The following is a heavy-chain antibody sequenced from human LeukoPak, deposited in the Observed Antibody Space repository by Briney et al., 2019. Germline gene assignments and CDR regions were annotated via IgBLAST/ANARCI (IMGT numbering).Heavy chain of an antibody. CDR1: GFTVGSSY. D-gene: IGHD1-26*01. V-gene: IGHV3-53*01. CDR3: ARLSGSYYEADY. J-gene: IGHJ4*02. CDR2: IYSGGST. Sequence: TGGSLRLSCAASGFTVGSSYMGWVRQAPGKGLEWVSVIYSGGSTYYADSMKGRFTLSRDNSKNTLYLQMNSLRAEDTAVYYCARLSGSYYEADYWGQRTLVTVSS.